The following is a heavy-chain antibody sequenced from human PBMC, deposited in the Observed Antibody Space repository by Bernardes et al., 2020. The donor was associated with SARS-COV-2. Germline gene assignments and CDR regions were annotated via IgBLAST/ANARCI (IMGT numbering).Heavy chain of an antibody. CDR1: GYTFPTYD. Sequence: ASVKVSCKASGYTFPTYDISWVRQAPGQGLEWMGWISTYNGNTNYSQKLQGRVTMTTDTSTSTAYMELRSLRSDDTAVYYCARDQEGTYHSFGYWGQGTLVTVSS. D-gene: IGHD2-2*01. J-gene: IGHJ4*02. V-gene: IGHV1-18*01. CDR3: ARDQEGTYHSFGY. CDR2: ISTYNGNT.